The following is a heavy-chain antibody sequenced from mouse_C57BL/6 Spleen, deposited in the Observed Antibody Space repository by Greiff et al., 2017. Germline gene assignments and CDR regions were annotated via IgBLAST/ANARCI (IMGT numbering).Heavy chain of an antibody. J-gene: IGHJ2*01. CDR1: GYTFTSYW. CDR2: IYPSDSET. Sequence: QVQLQQPGAELVRPGSSVKLSCKASGYTFTSYWMDWVKQRPGQGLEWIGNIYPSDSETHYNQKFKDKATLTVDKSSSTAYMQLSSLTSEDSAVXYCARRGYYGSSLWDFDDWGQGTTLTVSS. D-gene: IGHD1-1*01. V-gene: IGHV1-61*01. CDR3: ARRGYYGSSLWDFDD.